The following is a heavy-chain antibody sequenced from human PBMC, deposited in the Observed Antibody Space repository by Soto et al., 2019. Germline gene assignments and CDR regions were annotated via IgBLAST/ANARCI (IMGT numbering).Heavy chain of an antibody. V-gene: IGHV3-13*04. J-gene: IGHJ6*02. Sequence: EVQLVESGGGLVQPGGSLRLSCAASGFTFSSYDMHWVRQSTGKGLEWVSTIGTAGDTYYPGSVKGRFTISRENAKNSLYLQTNSLRAGDTAVYYCAREGANYYYGMDVWGQGTTVTVSS. CDR2: IGTAGDT. D-gene: IGHD3-16*01. CDR3: AREGANYYYGMDV. CDR1: GFTFSSYD.